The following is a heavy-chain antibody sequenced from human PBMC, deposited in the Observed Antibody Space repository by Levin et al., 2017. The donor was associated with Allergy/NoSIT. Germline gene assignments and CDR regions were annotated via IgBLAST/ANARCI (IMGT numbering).Heavy chain of an antibody. Sequence: SQTLSLTCTVSGGSISSYYWSWIRQPPGKGLEWIGYIYNSGSTNYNPSLKSRVTISVDTSTSQSSLKVNSVTAADTAVYYCARDRGNSGFGMDVWGQGTTVTVSS. V-gene: IGHV4-59*01. D-gene: IGHD1-26*01. J-gene: IGHJ6*02. CDR1: GGSISSYY. CDR3: ARDRGNSGFGMDV. CDR2: IYNSGST.